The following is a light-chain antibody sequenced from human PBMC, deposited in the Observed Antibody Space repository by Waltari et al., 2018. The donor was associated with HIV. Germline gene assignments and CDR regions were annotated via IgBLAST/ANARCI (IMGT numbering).Light chain of an antibody. CDR1: QNVSIDY. J-gene: IGKJ2*01. V-gene: IGKV3-20*01. Sequence: ILLTQSPQTLSLSPGERATLSRRASQNVSIDYLAWYHQRPSQAPRLVIYGGSNRATDIPDRITGSGSRTDVTFTINGLEIEDVALYYGQQYSSAPYNFGQGTKLQIK. CDR2: GGS. CDR3: QQYSSAPYN.